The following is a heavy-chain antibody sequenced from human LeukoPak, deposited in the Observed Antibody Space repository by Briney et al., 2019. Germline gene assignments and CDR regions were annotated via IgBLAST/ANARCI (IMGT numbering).Heavy chain of an antibody. CDR3: ARGLENYYGSGSYIDY. Sequence: SETLSLTCTVSGGSISSYYWSWIRQPAGKGLEWIGRIYSSGSTNYNPSLKSRVTMSVDTSKTQFSLKLSSVTAADTAVYYCARGLENYYGSGSYIDYWGQGTLVTVSS. CDR1: GGSISSYY. D-gene: IGHD3-10*01. CDR2: IYSSGST. V-gene: IGHV4-4*07. J-gene: IGHJ4*02.